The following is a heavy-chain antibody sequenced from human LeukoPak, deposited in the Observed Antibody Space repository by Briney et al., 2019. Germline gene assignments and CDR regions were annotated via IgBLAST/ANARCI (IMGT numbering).Heavy chain of an antibody. V-gene: IGHV4-61*02. CDR1: GGSISSGSYY. CDR2: IYTSGST. CDR3: ARLWFGEGPPLYYYYYMDV. J-gene: IGHJ6*03. D-gene: IGHD3-10*01. Sequence: SETLSLTCTVSGGSISSGSYYWSWIRQPAGTGLEWIGRIYTSGSTNYNPSLKSRVTISVDTSKNQFSLKLSSVTAADTAVYYCARLWFGEGPPLYYYYYMDVWGKGTTVTVSS.